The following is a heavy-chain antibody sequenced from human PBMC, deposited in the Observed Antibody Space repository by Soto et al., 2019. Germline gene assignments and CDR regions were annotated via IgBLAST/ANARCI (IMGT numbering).Heavy chain of an antibody. Sequence: GGSLRLSCAASGFTFSSYAMSWVRQAPGKGLEWVSAISGSGGSTYYADSVKGRFTISRDNSKNTLYLQMNSLRAEDTAVYYCAKSRGSPGGDFWSGYIDRYYYYGMDVWGQGTTVTVSS. CDR2: ISGSGGST. D-gene: IGHD3-3*01. CDR3: AKSRGSPGGDFWSGYIDRYYYYGMDV. J-gene: IGHJ6*02. V-gene: IGHV3-23*01. CDR1: GFTFSSYA.